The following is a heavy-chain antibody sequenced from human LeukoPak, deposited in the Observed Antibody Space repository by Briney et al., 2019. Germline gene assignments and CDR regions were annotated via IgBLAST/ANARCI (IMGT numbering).Heavy chain of an antibody. D-gene: IGHD4-17*01. V-gene: IGHV3-11*01. Sequence: GGSLRLSCAASGFTFSDYYMSWIRQAPGKGLEWVSYISSSGSTIYYADSVKGRFTISRDNSKNTLYLKMNSLRVEDTALYYCAKAAYGDYVNWFDPWGQGTLVTVSS. CDR2: ISSSGSTI. CDR1: GFTFSDYY. J-gene: IGHJ5*02. CDR3: AKAAYGDYVNWFDP.